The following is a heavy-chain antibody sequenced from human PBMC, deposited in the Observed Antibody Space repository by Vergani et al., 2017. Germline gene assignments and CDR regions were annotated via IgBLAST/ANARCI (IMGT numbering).Heavy chain of an antibody. D-gene: IGHD2-2*01. CDR3: ARDHCSSTSCYPSWFDP. CDR1: GGSISSGGYS. J-gene: IGHJ5*02. V-gene: IGHV4-30-2*01. CDR2: IYHSGST. Sequence: QLQLQESGSGLVKPSQTLSLTCAVSGGSISSGGYSWSWIRQPPGKGLEWIGYIYHSGSTNYNPSLKSRVTISVDTSKNQFSLKLSSVTAADTAVYYCARDHCSSTSCYPSWFDPWGQGTLVTVSS.